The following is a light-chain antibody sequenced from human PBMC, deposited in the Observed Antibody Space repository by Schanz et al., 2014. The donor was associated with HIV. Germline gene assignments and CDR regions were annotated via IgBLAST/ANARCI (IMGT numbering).Light chain of an antibody. CDR3: MQGTHWPPVT. J-gene: IGKJ5*01. CDR1: QSLLHSNGYNY. Sequence: DIVMTQSPLSLPVTPGEPASISCRSRQSLLHSNGYNYLAWYLQKPGQSPQLLIYLGSNRASGVPDRFSGGGSGTDFTLKISRVEAEDVGVYYCMQGTHWPPVTFGQGTRLEIK. CDR2: LGS. V-gene: IGKV2-28*01.